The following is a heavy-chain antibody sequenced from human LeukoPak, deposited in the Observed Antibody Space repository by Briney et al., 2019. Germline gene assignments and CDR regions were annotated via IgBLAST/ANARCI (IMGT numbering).Heavy chain of an antibody. CDR3: ARAPSEIGGYYPEYFRH. CDR2: IKSDGST. D-gene: IGHD3-22*01. J-gene: IGHJ1*01. CDR1: GLAFSSYW. Sequence: GGSLRLSCAASGLAFSSYWMHWVRQAPGKGLVWVSRIKSDGSTNYADSVKGRFTISRDNAKNTVSLQMNSLRAEDTGVYFCARAPSEIGGYYPEYFRHWGQGTLVTVSS. V-gene: IGHV3-74*01.